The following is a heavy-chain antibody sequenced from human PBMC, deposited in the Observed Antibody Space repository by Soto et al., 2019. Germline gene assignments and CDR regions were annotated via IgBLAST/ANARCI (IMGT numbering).Heavy chain of an antibody. J-gene: IGHJ4*02. CDR2: ISYDGSNK. CDR3: ARQKGSACVLRFFPDY. V-gene: IGHV3-30-3*01. D-gene: IGHD3-3*01. Sequence: PGGSLRLSCAASGFTFSSYATHWVRQAPGKGLEWVAVISYDGSNKYYADSVKGRFTISRDNSKNTLYLQMNSLRAEDTAVYYCARQKGSACVLRFFPDYWGQGTLVTVSS. CDR1: GFTFSSYA.